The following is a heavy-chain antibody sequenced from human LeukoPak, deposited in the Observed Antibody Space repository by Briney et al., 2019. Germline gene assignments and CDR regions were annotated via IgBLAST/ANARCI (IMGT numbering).Heavy chain of an antibody. D-gene: IGHD3-22*01. CDR2: IIPIFGTA. CDR3: ARDPGYYDSSGYLDY. CDR1: VGTFSSYA. Sequence: GASVKVSFKACVGTFSSYAISWVRQAPGQGLDWMGGIIPIFGTANYAQKFQGRVTITTDGSTSTAYMELSSLRYEDTAVYYCARDPGYYDSSGYLDYWGQGTLVTVSS. V-gene: IGHV1-69*05. J-gene: IGHJ4*02.